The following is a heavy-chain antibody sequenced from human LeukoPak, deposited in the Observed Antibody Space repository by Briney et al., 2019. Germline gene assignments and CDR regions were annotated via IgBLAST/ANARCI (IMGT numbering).Heavy chain of an antibody. CDR2: IYYSGST. Sequence: PSETLSLTCTVSGGSISSGDYYWSWLRQHPGKGLEWIGYIYYSGSTYYNPSLKSRITISVDTSKNQFSLKLSSVTAADTAVYYCARGGRRSGELRTPFDYWGQGTLVTVSS. J-gene: IGHJ4*02. V-gene: IGHV4-31*03. D-gene: IGHD1-26*01. CDR1: GGSISSGDYY. CDR3: ARGGRRSGELRTPFDY.